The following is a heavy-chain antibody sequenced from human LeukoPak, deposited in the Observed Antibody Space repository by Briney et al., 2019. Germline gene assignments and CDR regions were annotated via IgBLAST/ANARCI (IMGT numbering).Heavy chain of an antibody. CDR1: GYTFTGYY. CDR3: VREAGGSSPFDY. CDR2: ISPNSGDT. D-gene: IGHD1-26*01. V-gene: IGHV1-2*02. J-gene: IGHJ4*02. Sequence: GASVKVSCKASGYTFTGYYIHWVRQAPGQGLEWMGWISPNSGDTRYAQKFQGRVTMTRGTSINTAYMELSSLRSDDTALYYCVREAGGSSPFDYWGQGTLVTVSS.